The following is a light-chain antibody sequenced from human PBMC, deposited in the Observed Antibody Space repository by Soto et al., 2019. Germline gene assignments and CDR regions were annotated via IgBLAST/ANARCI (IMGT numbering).Light chain of an antibody. Sequence: DIQMTQSPSTLSASVGDRVTITCRASQNIRNWLAWYQQKPGKAPKLLISNVSDLEYGVPSRFSGSGSGTEFTLTISSLQPDDFETYYCQQYNDYPLTFGGGTKVEI. CDR3: QQYNDYPLT. CDR1: QNIRNW. CDR2: NVS. V-gene: IGKV1-5*01. J-gene: IGKJ4*01.